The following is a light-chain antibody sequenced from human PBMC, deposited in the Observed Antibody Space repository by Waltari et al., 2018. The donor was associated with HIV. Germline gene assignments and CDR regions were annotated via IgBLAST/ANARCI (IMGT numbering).Light chain of an antibody. CDR1: LSTIRRHA. Sequence: QPVLSQAPSASGAPGQRIVISCSGDLSTIRRHALSWFQHSPGRAPRLLIDGNNDRPAEVPDRFSGSESGSSASLAISGRQSEDEGDYFCAAWDDGLSGVIVGGGTRLTV. J-gene: IGLJ2*01. CDR3: AAWDDGLSGVI. CDR2: GNN. V-gene: IGLV1-47*01.